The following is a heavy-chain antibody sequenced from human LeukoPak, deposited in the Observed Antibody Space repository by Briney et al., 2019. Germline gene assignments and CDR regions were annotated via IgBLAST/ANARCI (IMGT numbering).Heavy chain of an antibody. CDR3: AKEVPTYYYDSSGYLNS. CDR2: ICGSGGST. CDR1: GFTFSSYA. J-gene: IGHJ4*02. V-gene: IGHV3-23*01. Sequence: GGALRLSCAASGFTFSSYAMSWVRPAPGEGVGGVSAICGSGGSTYYADSVKGRFTISRDNSKNTLYLQMNSLRAEDTAVYYCAKEVPTYYYDSSGYLNSWGQGTLVTVSS. D-gene: IGHD3-22*01.